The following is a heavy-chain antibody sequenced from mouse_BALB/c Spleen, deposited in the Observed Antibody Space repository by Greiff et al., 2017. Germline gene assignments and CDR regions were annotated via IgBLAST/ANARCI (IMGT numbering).Heavy chain of an antibody. D-gene: IGHD1-1*01. CDR2: ISSGSSTI. CDR1: GFTFSSFG. J-gene: IGHJ3*01. V-gene: IGHV5-17*02. CDR3: ARTATVPLAY. Sequence: EVKVVESGGGLVQPGGSRKLSCAASGFTFSSFGMHWVRQAPEKGLEWVAYISSGSSTIYYADTVKGRFTISRDNPKNTLFLQMTSLRSEDTAMYYCARTATVPLAYWGQGTLVTVSA.